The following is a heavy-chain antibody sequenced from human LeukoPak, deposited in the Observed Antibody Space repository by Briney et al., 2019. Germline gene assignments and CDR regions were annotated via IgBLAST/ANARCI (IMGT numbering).Heavy chain of an antibody. Sequence: SETLSLTCTVSGGSISSYYWSWIRQPPGKGLEWFGYIYDSGTTNYNPSLKSRVTISVDTSKNQFSLKLSSVTAADTAVYYCARRRQLWLLFAAFDIWGQGTMVTVSS. J-gene: IGHJ3*02. CDR2: IYDSGTT. D-gene: IGHD5-18*01. V-gene: IGHV4-59*12. CDR1: GGSISSYY. CDR3: ARRRQLWLLFAAFDI.